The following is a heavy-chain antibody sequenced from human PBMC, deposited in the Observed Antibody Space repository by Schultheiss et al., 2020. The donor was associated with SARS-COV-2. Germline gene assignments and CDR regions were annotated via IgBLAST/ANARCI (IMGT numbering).Heavy chain of an antibody. CDR2: INHSGST. V-gene: IGHV4-34*01. CDR3: AKVYRGIAVA. J-gene: IGHJ4*02. Sequence: ESLKISCAASGFTVSSNYMSWVRQAPGKGLEWIGEINHSGSTNYNPSLKSRVTISVDTSKNQFSLKLSSVTAADTAVYYCAKVYRGIAVAWGQGTLVTVSS. CDR1: GFTVSSNY. D-gene: IGHD6-19*01.